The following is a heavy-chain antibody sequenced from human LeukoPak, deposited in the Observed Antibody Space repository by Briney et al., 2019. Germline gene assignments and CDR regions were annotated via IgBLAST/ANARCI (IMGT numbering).Heavy chain of an antibody. D-gene: IGHD1-1*01. V-gene: IGHV4-39*07. CDR3: ARNPTTDI. Sequence: PSETLSLTCSVSGDSVSSSTYYWGWIRQPPGKGLEYIATIFYTGDTYYNPSLKSRVTISIDTSKDQFSLKLGSVTAADTAVYYCARNPTTDIWGQGTMVTVSS. CDR2: IFYTGDT. CDR1: GDSVSSSTYY. J-gene: IGHJ3*02.